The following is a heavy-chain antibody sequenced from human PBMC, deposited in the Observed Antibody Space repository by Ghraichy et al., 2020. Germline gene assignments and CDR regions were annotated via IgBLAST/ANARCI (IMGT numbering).Heavy chain of an antibody. CDR2: IYYSEST. D-gene: IGHD1-26*01. CDR1: GGSISSSSYF. CDR3: ARQAGATHFDY. J-gene: IGHJ4*02. V-gene: IGHV4-39*01. Sequence: SQTLSLTCSVSGGSISSSSYFWGWIRQPPVKGLDWIGNIYYSESTYYNPSLKSRVTISIDTSKNQFSLNLSSVTAADAAVYYCARQAGATHFDYWGQGILVTVSS.